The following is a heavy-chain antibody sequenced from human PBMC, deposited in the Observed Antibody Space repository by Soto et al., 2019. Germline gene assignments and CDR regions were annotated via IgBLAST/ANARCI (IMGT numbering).Heavy chain of an antibody. D-gene: IGHD6-6*01. Sequence: GSLRLSCAASSLTFSNVWMTWVRQAPGKGPEWVGRIRSKSDGGTTDYAAPVKGRFFISRDDAKNMLYLQMNSLKTEDTALYYCTSPSRDYWGQGTLVTSPQ. V-gene: IGHV3-15*07. CDR1: SLTFSNVW. CDR2: IRSKSDGGTT. CDR3: TSPSRDY. J-gene: IGHJ4*02.